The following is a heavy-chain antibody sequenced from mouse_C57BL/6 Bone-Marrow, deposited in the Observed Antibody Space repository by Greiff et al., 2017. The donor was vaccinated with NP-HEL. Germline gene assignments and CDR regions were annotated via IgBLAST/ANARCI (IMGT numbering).Heavy chain of an antibody. CDR1: GFNIKDYY. J-gene: IGHJ3*01. CDR3: ARGGSRFAY. CDR2: IDPEDGET. Sequence: VQLQQSGAELVKPGASVKLSCTASGFNIKDYYMHWVKQRTEQGLEWIGRIDPEDGETKYAPKFQGKATITADTSSNTADLQRSSLTSEDTAVYYCARGGSRFAYWGQGTLVTVSA. V-gene: IGHV14-2*01.